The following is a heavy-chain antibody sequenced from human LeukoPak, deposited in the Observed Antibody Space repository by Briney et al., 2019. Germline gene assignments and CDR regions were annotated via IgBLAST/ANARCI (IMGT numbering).Heavy chain of an antibody. Sequence: GGSMRLSCAASGFTFSSHAMNWVRQAPGKGLEWVSGIYGNAGRTFYADSVKGRFTMSRDNSKNTLYPQMDSLGAEDTAMYYCARARSDNYYSGVNYWGQGTLVTVSS. CDR3: ARARSDNYYSGVNY. CDR1: GFTFSSHA. V-gene: IGHV3-23*01. J-gene: IGHJ4*02. D-gene: IGHD3-22*01. CDR2: IYGNAGRT.